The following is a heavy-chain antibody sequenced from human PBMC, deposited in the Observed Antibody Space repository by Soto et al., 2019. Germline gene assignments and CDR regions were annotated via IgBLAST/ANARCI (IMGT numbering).Heavy chain of an antibody. J-gene: IGHJ6*02. CDR1: GFTFSDYA. CDR3: ARVSVAGDYFYYYGLDV. Sequence: GGSLRLSCAASGFTFSDYAMHWVRQAPGKGLEWVAVVSHDGRNTHYADSVKGRFTISRDNSKNTLYLQMGSLRAEDMAVYYCARVSVAGDYFYYYGLDVWGPGTTVTVSS. D-gene: IGHD3-10*01. CDR2: VSHDGRNT. V-gene: IGHV3-30*03.